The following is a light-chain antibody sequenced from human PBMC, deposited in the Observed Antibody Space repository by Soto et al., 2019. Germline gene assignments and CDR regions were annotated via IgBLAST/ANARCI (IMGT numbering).Light chain of an antibody. V-gene: IGKV3-20*01. CDR1: QRVNSN. J-gene: IGKJ1*01. CDR3: QQYSDWPLT. CDR2: GVS. Sequence: EIVLTQSPANLSLSPGERATLSCRASQRVNSNLAWYQQKPGQAPRLLIYGVSSRATGVPDRFSGSGSGTDFTLTISRLEPEDFAVYYCQQYSDWPLTFGQGTKVDIK.